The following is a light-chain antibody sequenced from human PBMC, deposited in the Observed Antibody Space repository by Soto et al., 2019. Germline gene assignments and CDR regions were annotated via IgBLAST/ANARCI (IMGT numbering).Light chain of an antibody. CDR3: CLYAVTFYV. Sequence: QSVLTQPPSASGSLGQSVTISCTGTSSDVGGYIYVSWYQQHPGKAPKNIIYEVSRRPSGVPERFSGSKSGNTASLTISGLQAEDEADYYCCLYAVTFYVFGTGTKVTVL. J-gene: IGLJ1*01. V-gene: IGLV2-8*01. CDR1: SSDVGGYIY. CDR2: EVS.